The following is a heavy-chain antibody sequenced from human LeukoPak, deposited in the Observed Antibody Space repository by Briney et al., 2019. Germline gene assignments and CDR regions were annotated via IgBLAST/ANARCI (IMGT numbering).Heavy chain of an antibody. CDR1: GDSISSYY. V-gene: IGHV4-59*12. CDR3: ARSTMVNTATGWFDP. D-gene: IGHD4/OR15-4a*01. Sequence: SETLSLTCTVSGDSISSYYWSWIRQPPGKGLEWIGYIYNSGSTNYNPSLKSRVTMSVDTSKNHMSLKLSSVTAADTAMYYCARSTMVNTATGWFDPWGQGTLVTVSS. CDR2: IYNSGST. J-gene: IGHJ5*02.